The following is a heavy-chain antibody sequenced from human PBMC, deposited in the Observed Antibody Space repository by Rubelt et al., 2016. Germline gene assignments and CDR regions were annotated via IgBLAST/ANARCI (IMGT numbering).Heavy chain of an antibody. CDR3: ARGQVATDY. CDR1: GGSISSTNYY. CDR2: VSYVGRT. J-gene: IGHJ4*02. Sequence: QLQLQESGPGLVKPSETLSLTCSVSGGSISSTNYYWGWIRQPPGKGLEWIGGVSYVGRTTSNPSLNSRVTISLDTSKNQSSLKLNSVTAADTAVYYCARGQVATDYWGQGTLVTVSS. V-gene: IGHV4-39*07. D-gene: IGHD5-12*01.